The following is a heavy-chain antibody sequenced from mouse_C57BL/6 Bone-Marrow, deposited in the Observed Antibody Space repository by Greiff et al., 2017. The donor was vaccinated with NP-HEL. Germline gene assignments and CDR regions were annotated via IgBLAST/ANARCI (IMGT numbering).Heavy chain of an antibody. CDR2: INPSSGYT. J-gene: IGHJ2*01. CDR1: GYTFTSYT. V-gene: IGHV1-4*01. D-gene: IGHD1-1*01. Sequence: QVQLQQSGAELARPGASVKMSCKASGYTFTSYTMHWVKQRPGQGLEWTGYINPSSGYTKYNQKFKDKATLTADKSSSTAYMQLSSLTSEDSAVYYCARSYYGSSSFDYWGQGTTLTVSS. CDR3: ARSYYGSSSFDY.